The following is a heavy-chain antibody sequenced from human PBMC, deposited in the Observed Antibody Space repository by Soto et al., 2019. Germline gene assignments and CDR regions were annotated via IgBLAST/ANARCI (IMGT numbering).Heavy chain of an antibody. CDR2: IIPILGIA. J-gene: IGHJ6*02. Sequence: QVQLVQSGAEVKKPGSSVKVSCKASGGTFSSYTISWVRQAPGQGLEWMGRIIPILGIANYAQKFQGRVTITADKSTSTAYMELSSLRSEDTAVYYCARTYYSGGSCSGQTSYYYGMDVWGQGTTVTVSS. V-gene: IGHV1-69*02. D-gene: IGHD2-15*01. CDR1: GGTFSSYT. CDR3: ARTYYSGGSCSGQTSYYYGMDV.